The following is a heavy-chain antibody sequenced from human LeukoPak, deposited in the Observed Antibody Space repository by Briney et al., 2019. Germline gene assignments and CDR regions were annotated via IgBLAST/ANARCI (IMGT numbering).Heavy chain of an antibody. CDR1: GHSFTSYW. CDR3: ARRVGYCSGGSCKRPNWFDP. J-gene: IGHJ5*02. D-gene: IGHD2-15*01. CDR2: IYPSESYT. V-gene: IGHV5-10-1*01. Sequence: GESLRISCKGSGHSFTSYWISWVRQMSGKGLEWMGKIYPSESYTNYSTSLQGHVTISTDKSINTAYLQWSSLKASDTAMYYCARRVGYCSGGSCKRPNWFDPWGQGTLVTVSS.